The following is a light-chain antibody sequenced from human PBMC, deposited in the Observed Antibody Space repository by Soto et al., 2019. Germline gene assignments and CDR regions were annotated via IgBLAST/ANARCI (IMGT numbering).Light chain of an antibody. V-gene: IGLV1-40*01. CDR3: QSYDSSLSVWV. J-gene: IGLJ3*02. Sequence: QAVVTQPPSVSGAPGQRVTISCTGSNSNIGAGYDVHWYQQLPGTAPKLLMYGNSNRPSGVPDRFSGSKSGTSASLAITGLQAEDESDYYCQSYDSSLSVWVFGGGTKVTVL. CDR2: GNS. CDR1: NSNIGAGYD.